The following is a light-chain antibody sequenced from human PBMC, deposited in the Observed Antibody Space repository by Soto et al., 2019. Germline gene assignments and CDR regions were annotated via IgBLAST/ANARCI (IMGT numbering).Light chain of an antibody. J-gene: IGKJ1*01. V-gene: IGKV3-15*01. CDR1: QSVSSN. CDR3: QQYNNWPPWT. CDR2: GAS. Sequence: EILMTQSPATLSVSPAERATLSCRASQSVSSNLAWYQQKPGKAPRLLIYGASTRATGIPARFSGSGSGTEFTLTISSLQSEDFAVYYCQQYNNWPPWTFGQGTKVDIK.